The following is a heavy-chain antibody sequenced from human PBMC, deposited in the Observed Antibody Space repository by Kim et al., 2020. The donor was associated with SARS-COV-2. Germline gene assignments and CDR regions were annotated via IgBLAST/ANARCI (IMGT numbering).Heavy chain of an antibody. CDR1: GFAFSSYD. D-gene: IGHD2-8*01. V-gene: IGHV3-23*01. CDR3: AKGMRGSRPDY. CDR2: ISASGGSS. Sequence: GGSLRLSCAASGFAFSSYDMSWVRQAPGKGLEWVSYISASGGSSDYADSVRGRFTISRDSSKNTVYLQINNVRVDDTAVYYCAKGMRGSRPDYWGKGALV. J-gene: IGHJ4*02.